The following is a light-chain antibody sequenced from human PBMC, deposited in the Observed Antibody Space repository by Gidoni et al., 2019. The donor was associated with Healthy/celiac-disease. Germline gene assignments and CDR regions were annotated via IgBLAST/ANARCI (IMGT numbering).Light chain of an antibody. CDR3: QQYDNLPYT. J-gene: IGKJ2*01. Sequence: DNKIPQSPSSLSASVGDRVTITCQASQDISNYLNWYQQKPGKAPKLLIYDASNLETGVPSRFSGSGSGTDFTFTISSLQPEDIATYYCQQYDNLPYTFGQGTKLEIK. CDR2: DAS. CDR1: QDISNY. V-gene: IGKV1-33*01.